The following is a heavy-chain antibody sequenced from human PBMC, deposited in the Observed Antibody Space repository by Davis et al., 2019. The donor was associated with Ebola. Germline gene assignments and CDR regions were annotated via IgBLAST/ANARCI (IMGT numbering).Heavy chain of an antibody. V-gene: IGHV4-30-4*01. CDR2: IYKTGSA. CDR1: GASISSGDYY. D-gene: IGHD3-22*01. Sequence: SETLSLTCNVSGASISSGDYYWSWIRQPPGKGLEWIGYIYKTGSAFFSPSFKSRVAMSIDTSAHQFSLKLRSVTAADTAVYYCVRPGEVFDELSGNYSTDWYFDLWGRGTLVTVSS. J-gene: IGHJ2*01. CDR3: VRPGEVFDELSGNYSTDWYFDL.